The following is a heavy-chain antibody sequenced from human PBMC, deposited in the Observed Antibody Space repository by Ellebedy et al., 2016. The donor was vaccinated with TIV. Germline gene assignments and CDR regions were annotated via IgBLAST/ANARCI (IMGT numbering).Heavy chain of an antibody. CDR1: GVTFRNYA. V-gene: IGHV3-23*01. J-gene: IGHJ4*02. CDR2: ISGSGVVI. Sequence: GGSLRLSCAVSGVTFRNYAMAWVRQAPGQGLDWVTAISGSGVVIYTADSVEGRFTISSDNSRSTVFLQMDSLRADDTAVYYCAKFHGDYHPYYFDYWGQGALVTVSS. CDR3: AKFHGDYHPYYFDY. D-gene: IGHD4-17*01.